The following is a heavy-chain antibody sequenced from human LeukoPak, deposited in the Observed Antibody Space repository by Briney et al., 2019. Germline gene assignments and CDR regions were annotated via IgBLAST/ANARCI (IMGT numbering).Heavy chain of an antibody. J-gene: IGHJ6*02. D-gene: IGHD6-13*01. CDR2: IIPIFGTA. CDR1: GGTFSSYA. Sequence: ASVKVSCKASGGTFSSYAISWVRQAPGQGLEWMGGIIPIFGTANYAQKFQGRVTITADESTSTAYMELSSLRSEDTAVYYCARDCIAAAGSLAYYYYGMDVWGQGTTVTVSS. V-gene: IGHV1-69*13. CDR3: ARDCIAAAGSLAYYYYGMDV.